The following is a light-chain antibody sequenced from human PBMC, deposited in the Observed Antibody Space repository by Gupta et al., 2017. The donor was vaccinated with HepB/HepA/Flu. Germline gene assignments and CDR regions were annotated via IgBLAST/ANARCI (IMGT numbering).Light chain of an antibody. V-gene: IGLV3-25*03. J-gene: IGLJ2*01. Sequence: SYELTQPPSVSVSPGQTARITCSGDALPKQYAYWYQQKPGQAPVLVIYKDSERPSGIPERFSGSSSGTTVTLTISGVQAEDEDDYYCQSADSSGTYRVVFGGGTKLTVL. CDR3: QSADSSGTYRVV. CDR1: ALPKQY. CDR2: KDS.